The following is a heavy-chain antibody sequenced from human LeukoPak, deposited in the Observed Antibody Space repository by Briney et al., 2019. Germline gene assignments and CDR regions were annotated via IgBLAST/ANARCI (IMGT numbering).Heavy chain of an antibody. J-gene: IGHJ6*03. CDR2: IYYSGYT. Sequence: KTSETLSLTCTVSGGSISSYYWSWIRQPPGKGLKWIGNIYYSGYTTYSPSLRSRVTISVDTSKNQLSLKLSSVTAADTAVYYCARVLTTGTTNYYYYMDVWGKGTTVTVSS. CDR3: ARVLTTGTTNYYYYMDV. CDR1: GGSISSYY. V-gene: IGHV4-59*01. D-gene: IGHD1-1*01.